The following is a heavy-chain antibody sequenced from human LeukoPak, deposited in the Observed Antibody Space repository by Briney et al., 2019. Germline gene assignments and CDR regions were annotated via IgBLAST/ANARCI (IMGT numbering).Heavy chain of an antibody. CDR3: ARVHCSSSSCFYFDY. D-gene: IGHD2-2*01. CDR2: IYHGGNT. J-gene: IGHJ4*02. CDR1: GGSFSGYY. V-gene: IGHV4-34*01. Sequence: SETLSLTCAVYGGSFSGYYWSWIRQPPGKGLEWIGEIYHGGNTHYNPSLKSRVTMSVDKSKNQFSLKLTSVTAADTAVYYCARVHCSSSSCFYFDYWGQGTLVTVSS.